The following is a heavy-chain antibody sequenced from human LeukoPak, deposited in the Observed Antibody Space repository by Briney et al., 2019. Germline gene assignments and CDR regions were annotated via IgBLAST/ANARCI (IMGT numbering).Heavy chain of an antibody. CDR2: INPNSGGT. CDR3: ARVLEYYDSSGYRYGMDV. Sequence: GASVKVSCKASGYTFTGYYMHWVRQAPGQGLEWMGWINPNSGGTNYAQKFQGRVTMTRDTSTSTVYMELSSLRSEDTAVYYCARVLEYYDSSGYRYGMDVWGQGTTVTVSS. CDR1: GYTFTGYY. V-gene: IGHV1-2*02. J-gene: IGHJ6*02. D-gene: IGHD3-22*01.